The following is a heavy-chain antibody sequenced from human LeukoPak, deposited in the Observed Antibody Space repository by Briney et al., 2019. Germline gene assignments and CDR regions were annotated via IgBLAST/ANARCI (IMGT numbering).Heavy chain of an antibody. V-gene: IGHV1-2*02. Sequence: GASVKVSCKASGYTFTGYYMHWVRQAPGQGLEWMGWINLNSGVTNYAQKFQGRVTMTRDTSISTADMELSRLRSDDTAIYYCARVGGGDCYYFDYWGQGTLVTVSS. J-gene: IGHJ4*02. D-gene: IGHD2-21*02. CDR3: ARVGGGDCYYFDY. CDR2: INLNSGVT. CDR1: GYTFTGYY.